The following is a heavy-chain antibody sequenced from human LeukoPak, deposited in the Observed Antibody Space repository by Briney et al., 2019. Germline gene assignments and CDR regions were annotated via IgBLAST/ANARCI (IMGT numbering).Heavy chain of an antibody. CDR2: INPNSGGT. V-gene: IGHV1-2*02. J-gene: IGHJ4*02. D-gene: IGHD5-24*01. Sequence: ASVKVSCKASGYTFTGYYMHWVRQAPGQAPEWMGWINPNSGGTSYAQKFQGRVTMTRDTSISTAYMELSRLRSDDTAVYYCARDSGDGYNRDTNDYWGQGTLVTVSS. CDR3: ARDSGDGYNRDTNDY. CDR1: GYTFTGYY.